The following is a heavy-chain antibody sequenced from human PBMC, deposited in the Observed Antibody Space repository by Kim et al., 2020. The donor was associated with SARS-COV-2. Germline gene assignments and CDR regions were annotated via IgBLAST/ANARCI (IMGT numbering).Heavy chain of an antibody. J-gene: IGHJ6*02. CDR3: ASLSSTPIAVADNHRYYYYGMDV. CDR2: IYYSGST. Sequence: SETLSLTCTVSGGSISSSSYYWGWIRQPPGKGLEWIGSIYYSGSTYYNPSLKSRVTISVDTSKNQFSLKLSSVTAADTAVYYCASLSSTPIAVADNHRYYYYGMDVWGQGTTVTVSS. D-gene: IGHD6-19*01. CDR1: GGSISSSSYY. V-gene: IGHV4-39*01.